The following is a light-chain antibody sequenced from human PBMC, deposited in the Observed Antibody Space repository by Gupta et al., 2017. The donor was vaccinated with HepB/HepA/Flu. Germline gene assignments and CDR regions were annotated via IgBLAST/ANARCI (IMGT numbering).Light chain of an antibody. V-gene: IGKV2-28*01. CDR1: QSSLHSHGNNY. CDR3: MHAQQVPYT. Sequence: DSGMSHSPLSMSVIPVATASISCRSRQSSLHSHGNNYLDWYLQKPGQAPQLLIYLGSNRASGVPARFSGSESGTDFTLDISSVEAEDVGVYYCMHAQQVPYTFGQGTKLEIK. CDR2: LGS. J-gene: IGKJ2*01.